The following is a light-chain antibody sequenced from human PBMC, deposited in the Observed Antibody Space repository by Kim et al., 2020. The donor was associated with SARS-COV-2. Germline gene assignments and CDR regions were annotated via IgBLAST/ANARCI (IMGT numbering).Light chain of an antibody. Sequence: TINCKSSQSLLHSANNKNFLSWYQQKPGQPPKLLIYWASIRGSGVPDRFSGSASGTDFTLTIDSLQAEDVAVYYCQQFYSTPSWTFGQGTKVDIK. V-gene: IGKV4-1*01. CDR2: WAS. J-gene: IGKJ1*01. CDR1: QSLLHSANNKNF. CDR3: QQFYSTPSWT.